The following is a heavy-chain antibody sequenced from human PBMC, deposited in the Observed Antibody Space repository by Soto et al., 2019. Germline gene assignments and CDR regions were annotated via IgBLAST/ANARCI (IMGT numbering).Heavy chain of an antibody. V-gene: IGHV1-18*01. J-gene: IGHJ4*02. CDR1: GYTFTSYG. Sequence: QVQLVQSGAEVKQPGASVKVSCKASGYTFTSYGISWVRQAPGQGLEWMGWISAYNGNTNYAQKLQGRVTMTTDTSTSTAYMERRSRRSDDTAVYYGARDVMVRGVIRSLGYWGQGTLVTVSS. D-gene: IGHD3-10*01. CDR2: ISAYNGNT. CDR3: ARDVMVRGVIRSLGY.